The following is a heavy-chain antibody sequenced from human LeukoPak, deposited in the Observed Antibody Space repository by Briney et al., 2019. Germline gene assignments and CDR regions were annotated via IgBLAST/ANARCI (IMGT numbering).Heavy chain of an antibody. CDR1: GGTFSSYA. D-gene: IGHD1-26*01. CDR3: AGSGSYSRDAFDI. Sequence: ASVKVSCKASGGTFSSYAISWVRQAPGQGLEWMGRIIPIFGTANYAQKFQGRVTITTDESTSTAYMELSSLRSEDTAVYYCAGSGSYSRDAFDIWGQGTMVTVSS. J-gene: IGHJ3*02. CDR2: IIPIFGTA. V-gene: IGHV1-69*05.